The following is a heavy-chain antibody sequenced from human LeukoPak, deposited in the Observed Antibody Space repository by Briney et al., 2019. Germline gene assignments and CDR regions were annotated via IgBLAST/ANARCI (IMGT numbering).Heavy chain of an antibody. Sequence: SVKVSCKASGGTFSSYATSWVRQAPGQGLEWMGGIIPIFGTANYAQRFQGRVTITTDESTSTAYMELSSLRSEDTAVYYCARRGLGGYDSSGYYDYFDYWGQGTLVTVSS. CDR2: IIPIFGTA. V-gene: IGHV1-69*05. D-gene: IGHD3-22*01. J-gene: IGHJ4*02. CDR3: ARRGLGGYDSSGYYDYFDY. CDR1: GGTFSSYA.